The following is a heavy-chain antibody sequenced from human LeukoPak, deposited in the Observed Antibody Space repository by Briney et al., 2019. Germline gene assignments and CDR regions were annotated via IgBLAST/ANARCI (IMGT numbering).Heavy chain of an antibody. CDR1: GFMFSYDW. J-gene: IGHJ4*02. CDR2: INNDGSSV. Sequence: GGSLRLSCAASGFMFSYDWMHWARHSSGKGVMWVSRINNDGSSVSYEDSVKGRFSISRDNAKNTLYLQMNSLRDEDTGVYYCVTNPIGGTNYWGQGTLVTVSS. D-gene: IGHD1-7*01. CDR3: VTNPIGGTNY. V-gene: IGHV3-74*01.